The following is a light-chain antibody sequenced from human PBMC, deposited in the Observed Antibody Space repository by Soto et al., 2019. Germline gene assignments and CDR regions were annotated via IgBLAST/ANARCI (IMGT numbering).Light chain of an antibody. Sequence: DVVMTQSPLSLPVTLGQPASISCSSSQSLVYSDGTTYLSWFQQRPGQSPRRLIYKVSSRDSGVPDRFSGSGSVTDFTLKISRLEDDDVGVYYCLQGTHWPITFGHGTKVEIK. J-gene: IGKJ2*01. CDR3: LQGTHWPIT. CDR1: QSLVYSDGTTY. V-gene: IGKV2-30*01. CDR2: KVS.